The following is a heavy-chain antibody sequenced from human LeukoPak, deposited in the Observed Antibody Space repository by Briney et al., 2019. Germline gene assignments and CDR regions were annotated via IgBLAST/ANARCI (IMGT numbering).Heavy chain of an antibody. Sequence: PSQTLSLTCTVSGGSISSGGYYWSWIRQHPGKGLEWIGYIYYSGSAFHNPSLESRIIISVDTSKNQISLKVTSVTAADSAVYYCARKSRTWSNRFDPWGQGTLVTVSS. CDR3: ARKSRTWSNRFDP. J-gene: IGHJ5*02. CDR1: GGSISSGGYY. V-gene: IGHV4-30-4*08. D-gene: IGHD1-1*01. CDR2: IYYSGSA.